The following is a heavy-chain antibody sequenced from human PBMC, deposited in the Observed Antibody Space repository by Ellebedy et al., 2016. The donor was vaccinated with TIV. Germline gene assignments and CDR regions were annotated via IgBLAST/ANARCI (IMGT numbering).Heavy chain of an antibody. CDR1: GGSFSNYY. V-gene: IGHV4-34*01. J-gene: IGHJ5*02. CDR3: ARGPTMYGSGSADLDP. D-gene: IGHD3-10*01. Sequence: MPSETLSLTCAVYGGSFSNYYWTWIRQPPGKGLEWIGEINHSGSTNYNPSLKSRVAMSVDTSKNQFSLKLNSVTAADTAAYFCARGPTMYGSGSADLDPWGQGTLVTVSS. CDR2: INHSGST.